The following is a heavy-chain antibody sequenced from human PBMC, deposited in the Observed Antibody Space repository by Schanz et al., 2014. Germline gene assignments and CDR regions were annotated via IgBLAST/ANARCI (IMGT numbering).Heavy chain of an antibody. CDR1: GFTFSSYW. J-gene: IGHJ3*01. Sequence: DVQLVESGGTLVQPGGSLIISCAASGFTFSSYWMVWLRQAPGKGRGWVANIEGDGTRTYYVDSVKGRFTVSRDNAENSLYLHMRSLRVDDTAVYYCARDADYNPTSDFWYDAYDFWGQGTVVTVSS. V-gene: IGHV3-7*01. CDR3: ARDADYNPTSDFWYDAYDF. D-gene: IGHD1-1*01. CDR2: IEGDGTRT.